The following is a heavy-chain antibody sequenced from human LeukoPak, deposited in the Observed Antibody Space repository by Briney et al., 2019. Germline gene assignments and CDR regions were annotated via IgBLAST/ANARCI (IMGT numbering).Heavy chain of an antibody. V-gene: IGHV3-7*01. CDR1: GFTFSSYW. CDR2: IKQDGSEK. D-gene: IGHD1-26*01. Sequence: GGSLRLSCAASGFTFSSYWMSWVRQAPGKGLEWVANIKQDGSEKYYVDSVKGRFTISRDNSKNTLYLQMNSLRAEDTAVYYCARHHSGTYCGSPDGFDIWGQGTMVTVSS. CDR3: ARHHSGTYCGSPDGFDI. J-gene: IGHJ3*02.